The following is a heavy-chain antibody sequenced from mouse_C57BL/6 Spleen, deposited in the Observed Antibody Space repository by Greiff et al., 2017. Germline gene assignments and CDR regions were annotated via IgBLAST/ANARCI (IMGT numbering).Heavy chain of an antibody. CDR2: ISDGGSYT. CDR1: GFTFSSYA. Sequence: EVKLMESGGGLVKPGGSLKLSCAASGFTFSSYAMSWVRQTPEKRLEWVATISDGGSYTYYPDNVKGRFTISRDNAKNNLYLQMSHLKSEDTAMYYCARDEITTWFAYWGQGTLVTVSA. D-gene: IGHD2-4*01. V-gene: IGHV5-4*01. J-gene: IGHJ3*01. CDR3: ARDEITTWFAY.